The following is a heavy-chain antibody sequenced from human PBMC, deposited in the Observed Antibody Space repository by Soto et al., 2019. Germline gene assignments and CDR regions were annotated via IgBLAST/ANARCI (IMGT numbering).Heavy chain of an antibody. D-gene: IGHD2-8*01. V-gene: IGHV4-39*01. CDR2: IYYTGNT. CDR1: GDSLRSSYHY. CDR3: ASVEMYAGEFPPNFDR. Sequence: SETLSLTCTVSGDSLRSSYHYWGWIRQLPGKGLEWIGSIYYTGNTYYNPSLKSRVSISVDMATNEISLGLRAESVADTAVYYCASVEMYAGEFPPNFDRRGPGSVATVST. J-gene: IGHJ4*02.